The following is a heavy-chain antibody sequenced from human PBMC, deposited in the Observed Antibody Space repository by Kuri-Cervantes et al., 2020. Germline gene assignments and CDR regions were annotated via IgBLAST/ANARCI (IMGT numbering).Heavy chain of an antibody. CDR3: AGSGSYGELYYFDY. CDR1: GFTFSSYA. Sequence: GGSLRLSCAASGFTFSSYAMSWVRQAPGKGLEWVSAISGSGGSTYYADSVKGRFTISRDNSKNTLYLQMNSLRAEDTAVYYCAGSGSYGELYYFDYWGQGTLVTVSS. D-gene: IGHD1-26*01. CDR2: ISGSGGST. V-gene: IGHV3-23*01. J-gene: IGHJ4*02.